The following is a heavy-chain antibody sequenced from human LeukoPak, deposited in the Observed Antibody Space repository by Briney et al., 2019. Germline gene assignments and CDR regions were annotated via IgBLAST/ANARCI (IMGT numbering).Heavy chain of an antibody. Sequence: GGSLRLSCAASGFTFSSYWMHWVRQAPGKGLVWVSRIKYDGTKTIYADSVKGRFTIYRDNAKNTLYLQLNSLTVEDMAVYFCARDPHGGSGSDPHDAFDIWGQGTMVTVS. CDR2: IKYDGTKT. CDR3: ARDPHGGSGSDPHDAFDI. V-gene: IGHV3-74*01. CDR1: GFTFSSYW. D-gene: IGHD1-26*01. J-gene: IGHJ3*02.